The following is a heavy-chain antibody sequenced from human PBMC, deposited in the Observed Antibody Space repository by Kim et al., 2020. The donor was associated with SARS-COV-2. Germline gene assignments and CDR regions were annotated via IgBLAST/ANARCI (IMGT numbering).Heavy chain of an antibody. J-gene: IGHJ6*02. Sequence: DYNPSLKSRVITSSDKSRKKLSLKLKSVAAADTAVYYCAGGSRRWYGMDVWGQGTTVTVSS. D-gene: IGHD3-10*01. CDR3: AGGSRRWYGMDV. V-gene: IGHV4-31*02.